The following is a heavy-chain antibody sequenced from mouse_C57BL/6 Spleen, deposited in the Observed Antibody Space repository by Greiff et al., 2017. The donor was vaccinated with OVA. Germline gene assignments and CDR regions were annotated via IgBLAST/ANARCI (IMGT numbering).Heavy chain of an antibody. CDR1: GFSLTSYG. Sequence: VQLVESGPGLVQPSQSLSITCTVSGFSLTSYGVHWVRQSPGKGLEWLGVIWSGGSTDYNAAFISRLSISKDNSKSQVFFKMNSLQADDTAIYYCARGSNYDYYAMDYWGQGTSVTVSS. J-gene: IGHJ4*01. CDR3: ARGSNYDYYAMDY. V-gene: IGHV2-2*01. CDR2: IWSGGST. D-gene: IGHD2-5*01.